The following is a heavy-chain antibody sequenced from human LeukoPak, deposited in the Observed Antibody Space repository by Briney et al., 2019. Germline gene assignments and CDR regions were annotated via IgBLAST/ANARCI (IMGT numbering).Heavy chain of an antibody. CDR1: GYTFTSYG. Sequence: GASVKVSCKASGYTFTSYGISWVRQAPGQGLEWMGWISAYNGNTNYAQKLQGRVTMTTDTSTSTAYMELRSLRSDDTAVYYCARDGEATVTTDDAFDIWGQGTMVTVSS. J-gene: IGHJ3*02. CDR3: ARDGEATVTTDDAFDI. V-gene: IGHV1-18*01. CDR2: ISAYNGNT. D-gene: IGHD4-17*01.